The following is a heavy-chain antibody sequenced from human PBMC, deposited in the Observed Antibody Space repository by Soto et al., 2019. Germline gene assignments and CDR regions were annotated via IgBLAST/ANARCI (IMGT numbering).Heavy chain of an antibody. J-gene: IGHJ4*02. D-gene: IGHD1-1*01. CDR1: GFTFSSYA. Sequence: QVQLVESGGGVVQPGRSLRLSCAASGFTFSSYAMHWVRQAPGKGLEWVAVISYDGSNKYYADSVKGRFTISRDNSKNTLYLKMNSLRAEDTAVYYCARTTTIDYWGQGTLVTVSS. CDR3: ARTTTIDY. CDR2: ISYDGSNK. V-gene: IGHV3-30-3*01.